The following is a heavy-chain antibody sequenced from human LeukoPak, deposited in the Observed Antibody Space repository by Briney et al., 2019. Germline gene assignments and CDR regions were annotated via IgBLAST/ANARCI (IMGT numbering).Heavy chain of an antibody. CDR3: AKGSAPGRPCYFDY. J-gene: IGHJ4*02. D-gene: IGHD6-6*01. CDR2: ISDIGGNT. Sequence: GGSLRLSCVASGFTFGDYAMSWVRQAPGQGLDWVSAISDIGGNTYSADSVKGRFIISRDNSKNTLNLQMKNLRAEDTAIYYCAKGSAPGRPCYFDYWGQGILVTVSS. CDR1: GFTFGDYA. V-gene: IGHV3-23*01.